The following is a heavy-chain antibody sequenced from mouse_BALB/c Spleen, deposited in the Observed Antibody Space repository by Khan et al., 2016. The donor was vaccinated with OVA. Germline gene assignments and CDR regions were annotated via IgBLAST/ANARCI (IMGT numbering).Heavy chain of an antibody. J-gene: IGHJ3*01. D-gene: IGHD1-2*01. CDR2: ISTYSGNT. CDR3: ARGRFGHYDGFAY. CDR1: GYTFTDYA. Sequence: QVQLQQSGPELVRPGVSVKISCKGSGYTFTDYAMHWVKQSHAKSLEWIGVISTYSGNTNYNQKFKGKATMTVAKSSSTAYMELARLTSEDSAIYDCARGRFGHYDGFAYWGQGTLVTVSA. V-gene: IGHV1S137*01.